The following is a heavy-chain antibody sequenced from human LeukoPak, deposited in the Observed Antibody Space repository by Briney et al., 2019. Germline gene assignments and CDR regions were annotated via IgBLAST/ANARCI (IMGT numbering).Heavy chain of an antibody. CDR1: GGSFSGYY. CDR3: ARGEYGDIVVVPASNWFDP. Sequence: SETLSLTCAVYGGSFSGYYWSWIRQPPGKGLEWIGEINHSGSTNYNPSLKSRVTISVDTSKNQFSLKLSSVTAADTAAYYCARGEYGDIVVVPASNWFDPWGQGTLVTVSS. CDR2: INHSGST. V-gene: IGHV4-34*01. J-gene: IGHJ5*02. D-gene: IGHD2-2*01.